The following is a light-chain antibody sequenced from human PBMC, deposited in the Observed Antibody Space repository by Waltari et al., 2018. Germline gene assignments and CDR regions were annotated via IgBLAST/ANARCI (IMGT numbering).Light chain of an antibody. J-gene: IGLJ3*02. CDR2: RGL. Sequence: QAGLTQPPSVSKGLGQTATLTCSGNADNVAQQGPLWLQQYPGHPPKPLAHRGLKRPSGISERFSASRSGDTASLNISGLQTDDEADYHCAAWDSRLSAWLFGGGTKLTVL. CDR1: ADNVAQQG. V-gene: IGLV10-54*04. CDR3: AAWDSRLSAWL.